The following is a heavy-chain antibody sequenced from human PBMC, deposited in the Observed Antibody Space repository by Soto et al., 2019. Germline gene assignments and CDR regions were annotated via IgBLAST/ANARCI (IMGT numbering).Heavy chain of an antibody. J-gene: IGHJ4*02. CDR3: ASLALSGTGG. V-gene: IGHV1-8*01. Sequence: QVQLVQSGAEVQKPGASVKVSCKASGYTFTSYDINWVRQATGQGLEWMGWMNPNSGNTGYAQKFHGRVTMTRNTSRSTAYMERSSLSSEDTAVYYCASLALSGTGGWGQGTLVTVSS. CDR2: MNPNSGNT. D-gene: IGHD6-19*01. CDR1: GYTFTSYD.